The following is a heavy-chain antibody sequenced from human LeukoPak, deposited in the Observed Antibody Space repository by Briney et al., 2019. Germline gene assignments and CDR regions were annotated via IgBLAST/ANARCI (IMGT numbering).Heavy chain of an antibody. Sequence: PGGSLRLSCAASGFTFSSYWMSWVRQAPGKGLEWVANIKQDGSGKYYVDSVKGRFTISRDNAKNSLYLQMNSLRAEDTAVYYCARGYCSGGSCYYLGPNAFDIWGQGTMVTVSS. CDR1: GFTFSSYW. CDR2: IKQDGSGK. V-gene: IGHV3-7*04. D-gene: IGHD2-15*01. CDR3: ARGYCSGGSCYYLGPNAFDI. J-gene: IGHJ3*02.